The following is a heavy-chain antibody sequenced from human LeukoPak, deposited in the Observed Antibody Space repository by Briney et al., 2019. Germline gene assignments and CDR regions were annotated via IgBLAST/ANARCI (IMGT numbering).Heavy chain of an antibody. CDR1: GFTFSSYA. CDR3: AKDDYYDSSGYFNGYFQH. CDR2: ISGSGGST. D-gene: IGHD3-22*01. J-gene: IGHJ1*01. Sequence: GGSLRLSCAASGFTFSSYAMSWVRQAPGKGLEWVSAISGSGGSTYYADSVKGRFTISSDNSKNTLYLQMNSLRAEDTAVYYCAKDDYYDSSGYFNGYFQHWGQGTLVTVSS. V-gene: IGHV3-23*01.